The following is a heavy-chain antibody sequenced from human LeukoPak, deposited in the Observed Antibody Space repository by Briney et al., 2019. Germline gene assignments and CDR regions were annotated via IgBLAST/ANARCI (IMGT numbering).Heavy chain of an antibody. J-gene: IGHJ4*02. D-gene: IGHD1-26*01. CDR3: ARDDGSYGAAFDY. V-gene: IGHV4-59*01. CDR2: IYYSGST. Sequence: PSETLSLTCTVSGGSISSYYWSWIPQPPGKGLEWIGYIYYSGSTNYNPSLKSRVTISVDTSKNQFSLKLSSVTAADTAVYYCARDDGSYGAAFDYWGQGTLVTVSS. CDR1: GGSISSYY.